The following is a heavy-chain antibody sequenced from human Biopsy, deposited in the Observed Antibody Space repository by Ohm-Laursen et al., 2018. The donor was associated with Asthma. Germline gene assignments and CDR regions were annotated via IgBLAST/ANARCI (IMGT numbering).Heavy chain of an antibody. CDR1: GGTFNTYV. D-gene: IGHD2-2*01. Sequence: SSVKVSCKSLGGTFNTYVIGWGRQAPGQGLEWMGGINSVFGTTTYPQKFQDRVTITADDSTSTVYMELSSLRSEDTAVYYCARKAGSCISRTCYSLDFWGQGTLVAVSS. J-gene: IGHJ4*02. CDR2: INSVFGTT. V-gene: IGHV1-69*13. CDR3: ARKAGSCISRTCYSLDF.